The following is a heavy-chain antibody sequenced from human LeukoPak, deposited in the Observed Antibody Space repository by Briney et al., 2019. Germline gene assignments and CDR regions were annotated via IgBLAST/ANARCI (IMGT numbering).Heavy chain of an antibody. V-gene: IGHV3-23*01. D-gene: IGHD4-17*01. CDR1: GFTFSSYA. Sequence: GGSLRLSCAASGFTFSSYAMSWVRQAPGKGLEWVSAISGSGGSTYYAGSVKGRFTISRDNSKNTLYLQMNSLRAEDTAVYYCAKDGRAYDYGDYGYFQHWGQGTLVTVSS. CDR3: AKDGRAYDYGDYGYFQH. CDR2: ISGSGGST. J-gene: IGHJ1*01.